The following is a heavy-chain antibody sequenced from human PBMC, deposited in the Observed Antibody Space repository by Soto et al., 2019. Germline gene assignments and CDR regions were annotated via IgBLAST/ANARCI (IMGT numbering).Heavy chain of an antibody. J-gene: IGHJ5*01. CDR1: GFTFSTYA. V-gene: IGHV3-21*01. Sequence: GGSLRLSCAASGFTFSTYAMNWVRQAPGKGLEWISSISSGSSYIYYAGSVKGRFTISRDNAKNSLFLQMNSLRADDTAVYYCARDILSGGAYPDSWGQGTKVATSS. D-gene: IGHD3-10*01. CDR2: ISSGSSYI. CDR3: ARDILSGGAYPDS.